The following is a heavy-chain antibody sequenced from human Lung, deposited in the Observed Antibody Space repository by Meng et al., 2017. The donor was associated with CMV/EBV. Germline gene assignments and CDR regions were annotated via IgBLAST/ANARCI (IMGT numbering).Heavy chain of an antibody. V-gene: IGHV1-8*01. J-gene: IGHJ6*02. CDR3: ARTRIEVEPDGTKIKYYNYGMDV. CDR1: GYTFTTYD. D-gene: IGHD2-15*01. Sequence: SXXVSXXASGYTFTTYDINWVRQATGQGLEWMGWMNPNSGNTGYAQKFQGRVTMTRVTSISTAYMELSSLTSDDTAVYYCARTRIEVEPDGTKIKYYNYGMDVWXQGTXVTVAS. CDR2: MNPNSGNT.